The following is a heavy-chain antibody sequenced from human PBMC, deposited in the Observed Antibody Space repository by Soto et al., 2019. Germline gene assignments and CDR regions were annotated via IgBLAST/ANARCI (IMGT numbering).Heavy chain of an antibody. CDR1: GFTFNTYD. CDR3: VMSGTSRLLRHSWFDT. CDR2: ITTSSAYI. J-gene: IGHJ5*02. Sequence: EVQLVESGGGLVKPGGSLRLSCAASGFTFNTYDMNWVRQAPGKGLEWVSSITTSSAYIYYADSLKGRITISRDNAKNSLFLQMKSLRSEDTAVYYCVMSGTSRLLRHSWFDTWGQGTLVTVSS. D-gene: IGHD2-21*01. V-gene: IGHV3-21*01.